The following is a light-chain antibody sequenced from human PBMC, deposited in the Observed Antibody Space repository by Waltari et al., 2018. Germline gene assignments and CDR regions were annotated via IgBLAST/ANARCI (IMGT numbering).Light chain of an antibody. V-gene: IGKV3-20*01. CDR3: QKYVNLPAT. Sequence: EIVLTQSPGTLSLSPGERATRPCRASQSLGKYLVWYQQKPGQAPRLLSYAASTRATGIPDRFSGSGSGTDFSLTISRLEPEDFAVYYCQKYVNLPATFGQGTRVEIK. CDR1: QSLGKY. J-gene: IGKJ1*01. CDR2: AAS.